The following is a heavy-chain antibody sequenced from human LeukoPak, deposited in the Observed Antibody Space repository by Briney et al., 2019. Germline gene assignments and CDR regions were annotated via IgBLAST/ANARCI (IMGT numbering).Heavy chain of an antibody. D-gene: IGHD1-7*01. CDR3: ARGNYAPLGN. V-gene: IGHV3-23*01. J-gene: IGHJ4*02. CDR1: GFTFNSHA. CDR2: ISGSGGRT. Sequence: GGSLRLSCAASGFTFNSHAMAWVRQAPGKGLEWVSAISGSGGRTYDADSVKGRFTISRDNSKNTLYLQMNSLRAEDTAVYYCARGNYAPLGNWGQGTLVTVSS.